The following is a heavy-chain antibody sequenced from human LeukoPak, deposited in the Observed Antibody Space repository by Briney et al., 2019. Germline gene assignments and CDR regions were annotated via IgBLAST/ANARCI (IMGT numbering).Heavy chain of an antibody. Sequence: PSETLSLTCTVSGGSISNYYWSWIRQPPGKGLEWIGYIYYSGSTNYNPSLKSRVTISVDTSKNQFSLKLSSVTAADTAVHYCARDTSQYYFDYWGQGTLVTVSS. D-gene: IGHD1-26*01. V-gene: IGHV4-59*01. CDR1: GGSISNYY. CDR2: IYYSGST. CDR3: ARDTSQYYFDY. J-gene: IGHJ4*02.